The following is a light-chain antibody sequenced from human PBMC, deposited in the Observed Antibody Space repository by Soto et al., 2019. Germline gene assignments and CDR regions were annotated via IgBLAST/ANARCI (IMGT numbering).Light chain of an antibody. CDR3: HQRDTAPWT. Sequence: DIQMTQSPSSLSASVGDRVTITCRASQNIGNFLSWFQQRPGEAPRPLIYAASSLQSGVPSRFVGMCSVTEFTFTIIGIKPEAFATCSCHQRDTAPWTFGPVTRVDIK. CDR2: AAS. J-gene: IGKJ1*01. CDR1: QNIGNF. V-gene: IGKV1-39*01.